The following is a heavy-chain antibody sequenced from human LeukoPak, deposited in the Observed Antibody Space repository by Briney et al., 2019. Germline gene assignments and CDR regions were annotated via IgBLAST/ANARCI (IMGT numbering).Heavy chain of an antibody. V-gene: IGHV4-61*02. CDR1: GGSISSGSYY. CDR2: IYTSGST. CDR3: ARDDMRRGFDY. D-gene: IGHD2-15*01. Sequence: SETLSLTCTVSGGSISSGSYYWSWIRQPAGKGLEWIGRIYTSGSTNYNPSLKSRVTISVDTSKNQFSLKLSSVTAADTAVYYCARDDMRRGFDYWGQGTLVTVSS. J-gene: IGHJ4*02.